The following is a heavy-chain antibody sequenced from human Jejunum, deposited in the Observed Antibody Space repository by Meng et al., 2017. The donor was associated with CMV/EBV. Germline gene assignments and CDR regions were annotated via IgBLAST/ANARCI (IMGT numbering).Heavy chain of an antibody. D-gene: IGHD3-22*01. J-gene: IGHJ3*02. CDR1: TW. CDR2: MSPRGDT. V-gene: IGHV4-4*02. Sequence: TWWTWVRQSPGAGLEWIAEMSPRGDTKYNPSLKSRVTLSIDKSRKQFSLKLSSVTAADTAIYYCARDGKHFYDGSDNSWAFDIWGQGTTVTVSS. CDR3: ARDGKHFYDGSDNSWAFDI.